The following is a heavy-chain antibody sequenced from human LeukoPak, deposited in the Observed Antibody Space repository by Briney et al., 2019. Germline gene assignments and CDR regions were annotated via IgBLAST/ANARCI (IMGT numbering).Heavy chain of an antibody. CDR1: GFAFSSLA. Sequence: GGSLRLSCAVSGFAFSSLAMHWVRQAPGKGLEWVAFISYDGNNQHYADSVKGRFTISRDNSKNTLYLQMNNLRAEDTAIYYCARVGSRYCSGANCYDGFWGQGTLVSVSS. J-gene: IGHJ4*02. CDR3: ARVGSRYCSGANCYDGF. D-gene: IGHD2-15*01. CDR2: ISYDGNNQ. V-gene: IGHV3-30-3*01.